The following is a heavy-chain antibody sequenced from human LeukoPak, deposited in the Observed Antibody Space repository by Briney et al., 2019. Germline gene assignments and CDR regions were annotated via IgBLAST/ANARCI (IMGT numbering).Heavy chain of an antibody. J-gene: IGHJ6*03. CDR3: ARGVYDSSGYYSRDYYYYYMDV. CDR2: IYHSGST. D-gene: IGHD3-22*01. V-gene: IGHV4-4*02. Sequence: SGTLSLTCAVSGGSISSSNWWSWVRQPPGKGLEWIGEIYHSGSTNYNPSLKSRVTISVDTSKNQFSLKLSSVTAADTAVYYCARGVYDSSGYYSRDYYYYYMDVWGKGTTVTVSS. CDR1: GGSISSSNW.